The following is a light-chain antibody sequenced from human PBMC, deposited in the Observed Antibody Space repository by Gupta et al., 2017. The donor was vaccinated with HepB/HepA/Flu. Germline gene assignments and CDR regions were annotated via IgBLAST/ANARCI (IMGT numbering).Light chain of an antibody. J-gene: IGLJ1*01. Sequence: QPVLTQPPSSSPSPAESARLTATLPSAINVRNYNIYWYQQKHGRPPRYLLHYYSDSDNPRGSGVPSRFSASKDVSAKTAILLISGLQADDEAEYYCLFWPSNSYAVFGTGTKVTVL. V-gene: IGLV5-37*01. CDR3: LFWPSNSYAV. CDR2: YYSDSDN. CDR1: SAINVRNYN.